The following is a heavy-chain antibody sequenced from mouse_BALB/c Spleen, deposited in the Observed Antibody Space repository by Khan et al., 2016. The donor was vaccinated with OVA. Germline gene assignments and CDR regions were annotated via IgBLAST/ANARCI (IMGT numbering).Heavy chain of an antibody. CDR1: GYSITSDYA. CDR3: ARCPRGDYRYEGYYYAMDY. D-gene: IGHD2-14*01. J-gene: IGHJ4*01. CDR2: ISYSGST. V-gene: IGHV3-2*02. Sequence: EVKLLESGPGLVKPSQSLSLTCTVTGYSITSDYAWNWIRQFPGNKLEWMGYISYSGSTSYNPSLKSRISITRDTSKNQFFLQLNSVTTEDTATNYCARCPRGDYRYEGYYYAMDYWGQGTSVTVSS.